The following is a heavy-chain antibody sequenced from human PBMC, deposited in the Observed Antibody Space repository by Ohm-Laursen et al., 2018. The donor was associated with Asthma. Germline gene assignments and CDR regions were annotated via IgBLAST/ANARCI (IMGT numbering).Heavy chain of an antibody. CDR1: GYTFTSYG. V-gene: IGHV1-18*01. Sequence: EASVKVSCKASGYTFTSYGISWVRQAPGQGLEWMGGISAYNGNTNYAQKLQGRVTLTTDTSTSIAYMELRSLRSDDTAVYYCARDRDSSYYYYGMDVWGQGTTVTVSS. CDR3: ARDRDSSYYYYGMDV. CDR2: ISAYNGNT. J-gene: IGHJ6*02. D-gene: IGHD6-13*01.